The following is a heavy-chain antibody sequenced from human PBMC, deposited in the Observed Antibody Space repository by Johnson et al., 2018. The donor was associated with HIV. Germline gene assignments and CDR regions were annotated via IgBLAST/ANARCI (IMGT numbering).Heavy chain of an antibody. D-gene: IGHD3-22*01. Sequence: VQLVESGGGVVRPGGSLRLSCAASGFNFDDYGMSWVRQAPGKGLEWVSGINWNGGSTGYADSVKGRFTISRDNGKNSLYLQMNSLRAEDTALYYCARGVTYYYYSTGYPHAFDIWGQGTMVTVSS. CDR3: ARGVTYYYYSTGYPHAFDI. CDR1: GFNFDDYG. J-gene: IGHJ3*02. CDR2: INWNGGST. V-gene: IGHV3-20*04.